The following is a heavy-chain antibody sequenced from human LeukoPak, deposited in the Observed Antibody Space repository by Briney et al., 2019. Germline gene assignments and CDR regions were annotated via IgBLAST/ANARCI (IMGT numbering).Heavy chain of an antibody. J-gene: IGHJ4*02. CDR2: IWYDGSNK. D-gene: IGHD2-2*01. Sequence: GGSLRLSCAASGFTFSTYGMHWVRQAPGKGLEWVALIWYDGSNKYYADSVEGRFTISRDNYKNTLYLQMNSLRAEDTAVYYCARDQGCTSTNCYSLFFHYWGQGTLVTVSS. CDR1: GFTFSTYG. CDR3: ARDQGCTSTNCYSLFFHY. V-gene: IGHV3-30*02.